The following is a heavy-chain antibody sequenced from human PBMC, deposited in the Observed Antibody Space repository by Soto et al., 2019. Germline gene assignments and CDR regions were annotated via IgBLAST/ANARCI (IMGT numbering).Heavy chain of an antibody. CDR1: GFTFSSYS. J-gene: IGHJ4*02. CDR3: ARLYGSGSTRRVRIDY. D-gene: IGHD3-10*01. V-gene: IGHV3-21*04. CDR2: ISSSSSYI. Sequence: GGSLRLSCAASGFTFSSYSMNWVRQAPGKGLEWVSSISSSSSYIYYADSVKGRFTISRDNAKNSLYLQMNSLRAEDTALYYCARLYGSGSTRRVRIDYWGQGTLVTVSS.